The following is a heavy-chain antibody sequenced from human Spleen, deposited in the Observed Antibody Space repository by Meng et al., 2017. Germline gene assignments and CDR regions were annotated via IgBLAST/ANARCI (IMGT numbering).Heavy chain of an antibody. V-gene: IGHV4-34*01. J-gene: IGHJ4*02. CDR2: INHSGST. D-gene: IGHD4-11*01. Sequence: QVQLEQWGAGSFKPSEPLSLTCVVSGGSFSDYYWSWIRQPPGKGLEWIGEINHSGSTNYNPSLESRATISVDTSQNNLSLKLSSVTAADSAVYYCARGPTTMAHDFDYWGQGTLVTVSS. CDR3: ARGPTTMAHDFDY. CDR1: GGSFSDYY.